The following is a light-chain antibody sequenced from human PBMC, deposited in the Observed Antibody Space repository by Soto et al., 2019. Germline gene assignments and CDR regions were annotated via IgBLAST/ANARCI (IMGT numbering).Light chain of an antibody. J-gene: IGLJ2*01. Sequence: QSALTQPASVSGSPGQSITISCTGTSTDVGGYNYFSWYQQHPGKATKLMFYDVSNRSSGVSTRFSGYKSGNTASLTISGLQGEDEDYYYCSSDTSSSTLVFGGGTKLTVL. CDR3: SSDTSSSTLV. CDR1: STDVGGYNY. V-gene: IGLV2-14*01. CDR2: DVS.